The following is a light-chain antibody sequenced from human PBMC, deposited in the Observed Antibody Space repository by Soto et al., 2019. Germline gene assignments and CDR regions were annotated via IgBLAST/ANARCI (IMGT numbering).Light chain of an antibody. CDR1: SSDVGGYNY. CDR3: ISYTSSFTRV. CDR2: EVS. J-gene: IGLJ3*02. Sequence: QSALTQPASVSGSPGQSITISCTGTSSDVGGYNYVSWYQPHPGKAPKLMIYEVSNRPSGISNRFSGSKSGNTASLTISGLQAEDEAAYYCISYTSSFTRVFGGGTKLTVL. V-gene: IGLV2-14*01.